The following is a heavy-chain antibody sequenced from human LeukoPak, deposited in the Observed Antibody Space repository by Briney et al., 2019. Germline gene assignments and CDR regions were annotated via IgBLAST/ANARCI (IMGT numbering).Heavy chain of an antibody. D-gene: IGHD2-2*01. CDR1: GGSISNYY. J-gene: IGHJ3*02. V-gene: IGHV4-59*01. CDR3: ARARYANAWYAFDI. CDR2: FYYSGST. Sequence: SETLSLTCTVSGGSISNYYWNWIRQPPGKGLEWIGYFYYSGSTNYNPSLKSRVTILVDTSKNQFSLKLTSVTAADTAVYYCARARYANAWYAFDIWGQGTMVTVSS.